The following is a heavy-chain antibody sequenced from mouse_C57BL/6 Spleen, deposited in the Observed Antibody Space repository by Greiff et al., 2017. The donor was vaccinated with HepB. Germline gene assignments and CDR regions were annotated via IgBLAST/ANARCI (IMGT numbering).Heavy chain of an antibody. Sequence: VQLQQSGAELVRPGASVKLSCTASGFNIKDDYMHWVKQRPEQGLEWIGWIDPENGDTEYASKFQGKATITADTSSNTAYLQLSSLTSEDTAVYYCTPNWDGGYWGQGTTLTVSS. CDR2: IDPENGDT. V-gene: IGHV14-4*01. CDR1: GFNIKDDY. J-gene: IGHJ2*01. D-gene: IGHD4-1*01. CDR3: TPNWDGGY.